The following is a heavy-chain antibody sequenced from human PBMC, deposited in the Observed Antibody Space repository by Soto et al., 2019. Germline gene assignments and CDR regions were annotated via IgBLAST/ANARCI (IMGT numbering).Heavy chain of an antibody. CDR3: VRVGSGHPLYYYYGVDV. Sequence: GGSLRLSCAASSFTFSIHEMNWVRQAPGKGLEWVSYISSIGVATYYADSVKGRFTISRDNAKNSLYLQMNSLRAEDTAVYYCVRVGSGHPLYYYYGVDVWGQGTTVTVSS. J-gene: IGHJ6*02. CDR1: SFTFSIHE. D-gene: IGHD3-3*01. V-gene: IGHV3-48*03. CDR2: ISSIGVAT.